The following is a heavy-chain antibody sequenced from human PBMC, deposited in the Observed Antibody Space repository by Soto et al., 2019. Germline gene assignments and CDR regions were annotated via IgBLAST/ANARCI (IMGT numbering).Heavy chain of an antibody. CDR3: ARGRFYSETSTWFAF. J-gene: IGHJ5*01. CDR1: GHTFTDYD. CDR2: VSPNSGNT. Sequence: ASVKVSCKASGHTFTDYDINWVRQAPGQGLEWMGWVSPNSGNTVYAQKFQDRVTMTRDTSISTAYMELNNLRFEDTAMYYCARGRFYSETSTWFAFWGQGTPVTVSS. V-gene: IGHV1-8*01. D-gene: IGHD2-2*01.